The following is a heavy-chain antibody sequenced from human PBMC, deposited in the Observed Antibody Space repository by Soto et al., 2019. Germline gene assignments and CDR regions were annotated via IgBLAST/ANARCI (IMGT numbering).Heavy chain of an antibody. CDR2: ISAYNGNT. CDR3: ARGDYYDSSGYYYDGNWFDP. Sequence: ASVKVSCKASGYTFTSYGISWVRQAPGQGLEWMGWISAYNGNTNYAQKLQGRVTMTTDTSTSTAYMELRSLRSDDTAVYYCARGDYYDSSGYYYDGNWFDPWGQGTLVTVYS. V-gene: IGHV1-18*01. J-gene: IGHJ5*02. D-gene: IGHD3-22*01. CDR1: GYTFTSYG.